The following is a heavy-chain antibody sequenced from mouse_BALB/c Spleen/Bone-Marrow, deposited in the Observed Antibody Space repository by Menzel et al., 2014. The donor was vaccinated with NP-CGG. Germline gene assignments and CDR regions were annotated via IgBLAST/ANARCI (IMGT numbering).Heavy chain of an antibody. D-gene: IGHD1-1*01. J-gene: IGHJ1*01. CDR2: IYPGTSDT. CDR1: GYSFTSYW. CDR3: ARGLRWCFDV. V-gene: IGHV1-5*01. Sequence: VQLQQSGSVLARPGASVKTCCKASGYSFTSYWMHWVKERPGQGLEWIGAIYPGTSDTSYNQKFKGKAKLTAVTSASTAYMELSSLTNEGSAVYYCARGLRWCFDVWGAGTTVAVSS.